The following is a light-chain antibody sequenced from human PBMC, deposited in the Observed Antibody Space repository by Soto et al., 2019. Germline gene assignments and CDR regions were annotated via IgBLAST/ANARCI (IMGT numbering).Light chain of an antibody. CDR2: DNY. Sequence: QSVLTQPPSGSAAPGEKVTISCSGRTSNIGNNFVSCYQQLPGTAPQLLIHDNYKRPSRIPDRFSGSKSGSSATLGITGLQTGDEAHYSCGTWDYSLTAVVFGGGTKVTVL. CDR1: TSNIGNNF. CDR3: GTWDYSLTAVV. J-gene: IGLJ3*02. V-gene: IGLV1-51*01.